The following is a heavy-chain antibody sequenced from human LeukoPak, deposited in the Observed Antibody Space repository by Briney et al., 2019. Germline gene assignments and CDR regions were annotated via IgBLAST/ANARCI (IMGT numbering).Heavy chain of an antibody. CDR1: GGTFSSYA. D-gene: IGHD6-13*01. CDR2: IIPIFGTA. Sequence: GASVKVSCKASGGTFSSYAISWVRQAPEQGLEWMGGIIPIFGTANYAQKIQGRVTITADESTITSYMDLSSLRSEDTAVYYCARVDASSSWYGGIDYWGPGTLVTVYS. CDR3: ARVDASSSWYGGIDY. J-gene: IGHJ4*02. V-gene: IGHV1-69*13.